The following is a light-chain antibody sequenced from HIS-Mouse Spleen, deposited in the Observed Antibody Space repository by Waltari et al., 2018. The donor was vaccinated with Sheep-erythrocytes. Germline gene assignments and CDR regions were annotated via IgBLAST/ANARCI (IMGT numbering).Light chain of an antibody. Sequence: AIQLTQSPSSLSASVGDRVTITCRASQGISSALAWYQQKPGKAPKLLIYDASSLESVVPSRFSGSGSGTDFTLTISSLQPEDFATYYCQQFNIWTFGQGTKVEIK. J-gene: IGKJ1*01. CDR2: DAS. V-gene: IGKV1-13*02. CDR3: QQFNIWT. CDR1: QGISSA.